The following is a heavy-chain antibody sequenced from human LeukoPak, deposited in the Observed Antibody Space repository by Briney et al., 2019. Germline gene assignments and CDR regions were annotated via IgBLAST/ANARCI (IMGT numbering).Heavy chain of an antibody. J-gene: IGHJ3*01. V-gene: IGHV3-48*01. CDR3: ARGVYADSSGYPS. CDR2: ITGSSTTI. D-gene: IGHD3-22*01. Sequence: GGSLRLSCAASGLTFSTYSMNWVRQAPGKGPEWVSYITGSSTTIYYADSVKGRFTISRDNAKNSLYLQMNSLRVEDTALYYCARGVYADSSGYPSWGQGTMVTVSS. CDR1: GLTFSTYS.